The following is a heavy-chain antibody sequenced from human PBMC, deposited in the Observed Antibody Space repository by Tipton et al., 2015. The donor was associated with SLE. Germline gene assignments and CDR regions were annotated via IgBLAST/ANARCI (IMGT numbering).Heavy chain of an antibody. CDR2: INPNSGGT. Sequence: QLVQSGPEVKKPGASVKVSCKASGYTFTSYYMHWVRQAPGQGLEWMGWINPNSGGTNYAQKFQGRVTMTRDTSISTAYMELSRLRSDDTAVYYCARDLIAARLGGSAAGYWGQGTLVTVSS. J-gene: IGHJ4*02. D-gene: IGHD6-6*01. CDR3: ARDLIAARLGGSAAGY. CDR1: GYTFTSYY. V-gene: IGHV1-2*02.